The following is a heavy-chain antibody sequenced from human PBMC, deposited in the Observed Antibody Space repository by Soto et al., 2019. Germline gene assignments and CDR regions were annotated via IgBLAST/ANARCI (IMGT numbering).Heavy chain of an antibody. CDR2: SKNKGNRFTT. V-gene: IGHV3-72*01. CDR1: GFTFNEHY. CDR3: ASPQRRTGGWSYY. J-gene: IGHJ4*02. D-gene: IGHD6-19*01. Sequence: EVQLVESGGGLVQPGGSLRLACAASGFTFNEHYMDWVRQAPGQGLEWIGRSKNKGNRFTTEHAGSVEGRFTVSRDDFASSFYLQMSGLRTEDTAVYYCASPQRRTGGWSYYWGQGTLVTVSS.